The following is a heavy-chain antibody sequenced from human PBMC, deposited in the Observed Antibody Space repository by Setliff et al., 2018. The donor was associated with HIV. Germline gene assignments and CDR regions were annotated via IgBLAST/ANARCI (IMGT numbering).Heavy chain of an antibody. V-gene: IGHV4-61*02. CDR3: ARGGPDYYDYPSFDS. CDR2: IHTSGNT. CDR1: GGSISSGDYY. J-gene: IGHJ4*02. D-gene: IGHD3-22*01. Sequence: PSETLSLTCTVSGGSISSGDYYWTWIRQPAGKGLQWIGRIHTSGNTNYNPSLKSRVTISVDTSKRQFSLKLSSLTAADTAVYYCARGGPDYYDYPSFDSWGQGTLVTVSS.